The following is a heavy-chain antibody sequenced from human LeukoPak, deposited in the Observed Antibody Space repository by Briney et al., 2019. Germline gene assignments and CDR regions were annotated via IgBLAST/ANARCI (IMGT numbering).Heavy chain of an antibody. CDR3: ARVIRYYYDSSGYDAFDI. D-gene: IGHD3-22*01. V-gene: IGHV4-59*01. CDR1: GGSISSYY. CDR2: IYYSGST. J-gene: IGHJ3*02. Sequence: KASETLSLTCTVSGGSISSYYWSWIRQPPGKGLEWIGYIYYSGSTNYNPSLKSRVTISVDTSKNPSSLKLSSVTAADTAVYYCARVIRYYYDSSGYDAFDIWGQGTMVTVSS.